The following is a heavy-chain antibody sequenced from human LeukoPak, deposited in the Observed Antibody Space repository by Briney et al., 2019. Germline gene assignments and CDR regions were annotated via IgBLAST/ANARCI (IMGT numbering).Heavy chain of an antibody. D-gene: IGHD1-26*01. J-gene: IGHJ4*02. CDR3: ARDVTGGSYFDY. Sequence: SETLSLTCTVSGGSISSYYWSWIRQPPGKGLEWIGYIYYSGSTNYNPSLKSRVTISVDTSKNQFSLKLISMTAADTAVYYCARDVTGGSYFDYWGQGTLVTVSS. V-gene: IGHV4-59*12. CDR2: IYYSGST. CDR1: GGSISSYY.